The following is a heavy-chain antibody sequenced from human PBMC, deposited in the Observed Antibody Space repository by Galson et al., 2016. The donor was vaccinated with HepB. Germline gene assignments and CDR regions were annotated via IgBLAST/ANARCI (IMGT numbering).Heavy chain of an antibody. V-gene: IGHV1-69*13. Sequence: SVKVSCKASGGTFSSYALNWVRQAPGQGLEWMGGIIPIIATANYARKFQGRVTITADESTGTAYMELSSLRSEDTAVYYCARDLYDFWSGYYTSGAFDIWGQGTMVTVSS. CDR2: IIPIIATA. CDR3: ARDLYDFWSGYYTSGAFDI. D-gene: IGHD3-3*01. J-gene: IGHJ3*02. CDR1: GGTFSSYA.